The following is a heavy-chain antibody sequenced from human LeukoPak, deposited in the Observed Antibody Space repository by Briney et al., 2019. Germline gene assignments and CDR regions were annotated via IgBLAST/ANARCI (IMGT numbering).Heavy chain of an antibody. CDR2: ISSSSTYI. Sequence: PGGSLRLSCAASGFTFSSYAMSWVRQAPGKGLEWVSSISSSSTYIYYADSVKGRFTISRDNAKNSLYLQMNSLRAEDTAVYYCARRKSDYYYGSGSYYSSTNGMDVWGQGTTVTVSS. CDR3: ARRKSDYYYGSGSYYSSTNGMDV. V-gene: IGHV3-21*01. CDR1: GFTFSSYA. D-gene: IGHD3-10*01. J-gene: IGHJ6*02.